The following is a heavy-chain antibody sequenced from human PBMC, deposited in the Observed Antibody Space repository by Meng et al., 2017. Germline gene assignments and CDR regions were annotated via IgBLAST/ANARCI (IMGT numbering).Heavy chain of an antibody. CDR2: ISYDGSNK. D-gene: IGHD3-22*01. V-gene: IGHV3-30*04. CDR1: GFTFSSYA. Sequence: GGSLRLSCAASGFTFSSYAMHWVRQAPGKGLEWVAVISYDGSNKYYADSVKGRFTISRDNSKNTLYLQMNSLRAEDTAVYYCARKYYYDSSGYYYYYYYGMDVWGQGTTVTVSS. CDR3: ARKYYYDSSGYYYYYYYGMDV. J-gene: IGHJ6*01.